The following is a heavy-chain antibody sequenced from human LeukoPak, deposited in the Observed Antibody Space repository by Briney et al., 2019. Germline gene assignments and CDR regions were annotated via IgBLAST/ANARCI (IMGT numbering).Heavy chain of an antibody. V-gene: IGHV3-30*04. J-gene: IGHJ4*02. CDR2: ISYDGSNK. CDR3: ARDGRQWLAQGCFDY. CDR1: GFTFSSYA. Sequence: PGRSLRLSCAASGFTFSSYAMHWVRQAPGKGLEWVAVISYDGSNKYYADSVKGRFTISRDNSKNTLYLQMNSLSAEDTAVYYCARDGRQWLAQGCFDYWGQGTLVTVSS. D-gene: IGHD6-19*01.